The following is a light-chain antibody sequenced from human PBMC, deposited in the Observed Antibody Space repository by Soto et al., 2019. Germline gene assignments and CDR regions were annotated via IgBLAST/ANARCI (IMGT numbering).Light chain of an antibody. CDR2: DAY. Sequence: ALTQPASVSGSPGQSITISCIGTRSDIGGYNYVSWHQQHPGKAPKLMIYDAYERPLGVSNRFSGSKPGNTASLTISGLQNEDEADYYCSSYTDDRYYVFGTGTKLTV. CDR1: RSDIGGYNY. J-gene: IGLJ1*01. V-gene: IGLV2-14*03. CDR3: SSYTDDRYYV.